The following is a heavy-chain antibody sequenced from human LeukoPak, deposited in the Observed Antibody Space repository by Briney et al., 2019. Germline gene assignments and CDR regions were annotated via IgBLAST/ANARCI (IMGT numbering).Heavy chain of an antibody. V-gene: IGHV4-59*08. CDR3: ARHRAPGYCSGGSCYRGGHYYYYMDV. CDR1: GGSVSDYY. Sequence: SETLSLTCTTSGGSVSDYYWSWIRQPPGKGLEWIGYIYYSGSTNYNPSLKSRVTISVDTSKNQFSLKLSSVTAADTAVYYCARHRAPGYCSGGSCYRGGHYYYYMDVWGKGTTVTISS. D-gene: IGHD2-15*01. CDR2: IYYSGST. J-gene: IGHJ6*03.